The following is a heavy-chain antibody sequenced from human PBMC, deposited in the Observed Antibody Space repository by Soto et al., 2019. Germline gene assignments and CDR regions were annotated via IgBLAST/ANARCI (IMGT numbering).Heavy chain of an antibody. CDR2: MNPNSGNT. V-gene: IGHV1-8*01. CDR3: ARGSIPVFRRITILGVVRILEGDDAFDI. CDR1: GYTFTSYD. J-gene: IGHJ3*02. Sequence: GASVKVSCKASGYTFTSYDMNWVRQATGQGLEWMGWMNPNSGNTGYAQKFQGRVTMTRNTSISTAYMELSSLRSEDTAVYYCARGSIPVFRRITILGVVRILEGDDAFDIWGQGTMVTVS. D-gene: IGHD3-3*01.